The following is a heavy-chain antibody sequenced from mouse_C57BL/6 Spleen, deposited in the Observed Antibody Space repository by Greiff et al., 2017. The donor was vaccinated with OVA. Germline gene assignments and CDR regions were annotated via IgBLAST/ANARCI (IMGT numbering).Heavy chain of an antibody. CDR3: ARDYYGNYEGFAY. Sequence: EVQLQESGPGLVKPSQSLSLTCSVTGYSITSGYYWNWIRQFPGNKLEWRGYISYDGSNNYNPSLKNRISITRDTSKNQVFLKLNSVTTEDTATYYCARDYYGNYEGFAYWGQGTLVTVSA. CDR2: ISYDGSN. J-gene: IGHJ3*01. D-gene: IGHD2-1*01. V-gene: IGHV3-6*01. CDR1: GYSITSGYY.